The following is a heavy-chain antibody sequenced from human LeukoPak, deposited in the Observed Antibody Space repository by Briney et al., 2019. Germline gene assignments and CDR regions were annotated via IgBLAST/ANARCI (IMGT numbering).Heavy chain of an antibody. CDR3: AKVQPGSGPGWFDP. D-gene: IGHD3-10*01. V-gene: IGHV3-30*18. J-gene: IGHJ5*02. Sequence: GGSLRLSCAASGFTFSSYGMHWVRQAPDKGLEWVAVISYDGSNKYYADSVKGRFTISRDNSKNTLYLQMNSLRAEDTAVYYCAKVQPGSGPGWFDPWGQGTLVTVSS. CDR2: ISYDGSNK. CDR1: GFTFSSYG.